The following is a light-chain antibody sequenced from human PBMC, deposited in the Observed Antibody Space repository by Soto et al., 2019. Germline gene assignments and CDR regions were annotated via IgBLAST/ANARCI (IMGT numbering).Light chain of an antibody. J-gene: IGKJ2*01. Sequence: EVVLTQSPGTLSLSPGERATLSCWASQSVSRSYLAWYQQKPGQAPRLLIYIASSRATGIPDRFSGSGSGTDFTLTISRLEPEDFAMYYCQQYGSSPHTFGQGTKLEIK. CDR3: QQYGSSPHT. CDR1: QSVSRSY. V-gene: IGKV3-20*01. CDR2: IAS.